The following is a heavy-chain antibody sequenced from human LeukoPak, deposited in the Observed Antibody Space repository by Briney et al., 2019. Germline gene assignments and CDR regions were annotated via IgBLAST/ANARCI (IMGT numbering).Heavy chain of an antibody. CDR1: GGSVSSGDYY. V-gene: IGHV4-30-4*08. CDR3: ARGEAGELLFDF. Sequence: PSQTLSLICTVSGGSVSSGDYYWSWIRQPPGKGLEWIGYIYYSGSTYYNPSLKSRVTISVDTSKNQFSLKLSSVTAADTAVYYCARGEAGELLFDFWGQGTLVTVSS. D-gene: IGHD1-26*01. J-gene: IGHJ4*02. CDR2: IYYSGST.